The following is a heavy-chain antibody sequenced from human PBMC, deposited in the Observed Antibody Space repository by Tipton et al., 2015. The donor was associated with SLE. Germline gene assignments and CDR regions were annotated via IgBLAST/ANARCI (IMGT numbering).Heavy chain of an antibody. D-gene: IGHD2-2*01. J-gene: IGHJ3*02. V-gene: IGHV4-59*12. CDR2: FSDSGTT. CDR1: GGSITPYF. Sequence: TLSLTCTVSGGSITPYFWSWIRQPPGRGLEWIGYFSDSGTTNYNPSLASRVTISLDTSKNQFSLRLSSVTAADTAVYYCARGAHIVVVPAANGWAFDIWGQGTMVTVSS. CDR3: ARGAHIVVVPAANGWAFDI.